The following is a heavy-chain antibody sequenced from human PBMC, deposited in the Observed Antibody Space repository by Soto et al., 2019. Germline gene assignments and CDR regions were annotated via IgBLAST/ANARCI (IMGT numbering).Heavy chain of an antibody. CDR2: IWYDGSNK. V-gene: IGHV3-33*01. J-gene: IGHJ6*02. CDR1: GFTFSSYG. D-gene: IGHD3-3*01. CDR3: ARDLSTIFPYYYGMDV. Sequence: PGGSLRLSCAAPGFTFSSYGMHWVRQAPGKGLEWVAVIWYDGSNKYYADSVKGRFTISRDNSKNTLYLQMNSLRAEDTAVYYCARDLSTIFPYYYGMDVWGQGTTVTVSS.